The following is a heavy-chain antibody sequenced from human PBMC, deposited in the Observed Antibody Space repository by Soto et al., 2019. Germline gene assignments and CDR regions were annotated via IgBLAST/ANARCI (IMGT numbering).Heavy chain of an antibody. CDR2: INPSGGST. J-gene: IGHJ4*02. CDR3: ARDRGAFHAFDN. D-gene: IGHD4-17*01. CDR1: GYTFTSFY. V-gene: IGHV1-46*01. Sequence: QVQLVQSGAEVKKPGASVRVSCKASGYTFTSFYMHCVRQAPGQGLEWMGVINPSGGSTTYAQNFQGRVTVTRDTSTSTVYMELNSLRSEDTAVFYCARDRGAFHAFDNWGQGTLVTVSS.